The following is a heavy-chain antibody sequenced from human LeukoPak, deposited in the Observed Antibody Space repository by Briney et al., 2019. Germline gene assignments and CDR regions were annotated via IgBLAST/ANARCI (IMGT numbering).Heavy chain of an antibody. CDR3: AGGRDGYKNDY. Sequence: GGSLRLSCAASGFTVSSNYMSWVRQAPGKGLEWVSVIYNGGSTYYADSVKGRFTISRDNSKNTLYLQMNSLRAEDTAVYYCAGGRDGYKNDYWGQGTLVTVSS. D-gene: IGHD5-24*01. V-gene: IGHV3-53*01. CDR1: GFTVSSNY. CDR2: IYNGGST. J-gene: IGHJ4*02.